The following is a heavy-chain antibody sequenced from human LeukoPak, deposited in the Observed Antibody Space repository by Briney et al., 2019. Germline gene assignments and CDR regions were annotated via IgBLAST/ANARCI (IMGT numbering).Heavy chain of an antibody. J-gene: IGHJ4*02. V-gene: IGHV3-48*02. CDR3: ANTYYDYVWGSN. CDR2: ISSGSSTI. D-gene: IGHD3-16*01. CDR1: GFAFSSYS. Sequence: PSGGSLRLSCAASGFAFSSYSMNWVRQAPGKGLEWVSYISSGSSTIYYADSVKGRFTISRDNAKISLYLQMNSLRDEDTAVYYCANTYYDYVWGSNWGQGTLVTVSS.